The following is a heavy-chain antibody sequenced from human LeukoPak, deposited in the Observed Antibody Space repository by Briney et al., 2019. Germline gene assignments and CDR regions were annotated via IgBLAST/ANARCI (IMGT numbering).Heavy chain of an antibody. Sequence: GGSLRLSCAASGFTFSSYSMNWVRQAPGKGLEWVSYISSSSSTIYYADSVKGRFTISRDNAKNSLYLQMNSLRAEDTAVYYCAGTGYYDILTGPVEAFDIWGQGTMVTVSS. CDR2: ISSSSSTI. J-gene: IGHJ3*02. CDR1: GFTFSSYS. D-gene: IGHD3-9*01. CDR3: AGTGYYDILTGPVEAFDI. V-gene: IGHV3-48*04.